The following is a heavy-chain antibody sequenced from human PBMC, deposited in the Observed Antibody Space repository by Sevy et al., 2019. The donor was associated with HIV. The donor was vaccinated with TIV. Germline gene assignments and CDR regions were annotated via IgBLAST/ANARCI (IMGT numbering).Heavy chain of an antibody. Sequence: ASVKVSCKVSGYTLTELSMHWLRQAPGKGLEWVGSFDPEDGETVYEHNFQGGVSMTEDTSTDIAYLEVISMKLEDTAVYYCAKTKDYYDSSGYPFDYWGQGTLVTVSS. CDR1: GYTLTELS. V-gene: IGHV1-24*01. CDR3: AKTKDYYDSSGYPFDY. J-gene: IGHJ4*02. CDR2: FDPEDGET. D-gene: IGHD3-22*01.